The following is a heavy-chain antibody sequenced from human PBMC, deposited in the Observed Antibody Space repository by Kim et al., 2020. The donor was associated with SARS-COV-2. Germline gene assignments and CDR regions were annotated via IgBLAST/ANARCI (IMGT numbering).Heavy chain of an antibody. J-gene: IGHJ4*02. CDR2: IYYSGST. Sequence: SETLSLTCTVSGGSISSGGYYWSWIRQHPGKGLEWIGYIYYSGSTYYNPSLKSRVTISVDTSKNQFSLKLSSVTAADTAGYYCARDIYYDSSGLYFDYWGQGTLVTVSS. CDR1: GGSISSGGYY. D-gene: IGHD3-22*01. CDR3: ARDIYYDSSGLYFDY. V-gene: IGHV4-31*03.